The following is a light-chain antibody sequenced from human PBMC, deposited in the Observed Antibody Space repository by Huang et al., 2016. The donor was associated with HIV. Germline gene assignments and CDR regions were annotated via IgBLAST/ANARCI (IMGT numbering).Light chain of an antibody. CDR3: QQFYSTPIT. V-gene: IGKV4-1*01. Sequence: DIVMTQSPDSLAVSLGERATINCKSSQSLLYSSNNKNYLAWYQQKPGQPPNVRIYWASTRESGVPERFSGSGSGTDFTLTISSLQAEDVAVYHCQQFYSTPITFGQGTRLEIK. J-gene: IGKJ5*01. CDR1: QSLLYSSNNKNY. CDR2: WAS.